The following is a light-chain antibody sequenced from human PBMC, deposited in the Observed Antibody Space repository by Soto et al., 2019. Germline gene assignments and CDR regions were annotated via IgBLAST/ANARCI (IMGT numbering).Light chain of an antibody. CDR1: QSISTW. CDR2: AAS. J-gene: IGKJ5*01. V-gene: IGKV1-39*01. Sequence: DIQMTQSPSTLSASVGDRVTITCRASQSISTWLAWYQQKPGKAPKLLIYAASSLQSGVPSRFSGSGSGTDFTLTISGLQPEDFETYYCQQSYSTTITFGQGTRLEIK. CDR3: QQSYSTTIT.